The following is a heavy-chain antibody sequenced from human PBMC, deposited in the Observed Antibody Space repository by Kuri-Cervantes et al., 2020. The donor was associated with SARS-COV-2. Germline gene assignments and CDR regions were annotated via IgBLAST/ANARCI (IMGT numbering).Heavy chain of an antibody. Sequence: SETLSLTCAVSGGSTSSSNWRSWVRQPPGKGLERIGYIYYSGSTNYNPSLKSRVTISVDTSKNQFSLKLSSVTAADTAVYYCARQAWLFHFDYWGQGTLVTVSS. D-gene: IGHD6-19*01. CDR1: GGSTSSSNW. J-gene: IGHJ4*02. CDR3: ARQAWLFHFDY. V-gene: IGHV4-4*02. CDR2: IYYSGST.